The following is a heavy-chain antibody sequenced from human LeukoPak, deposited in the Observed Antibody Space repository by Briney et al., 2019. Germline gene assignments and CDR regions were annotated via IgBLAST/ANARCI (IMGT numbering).Heavy chain of an antibody. CDR2: IYSGGST. CDR1: GFTVSSNY. CDR3: ARDSPKYGMDV. V-gene: IGHV3-53*01. J-gene: IGHJ6*02. Sequence: GESLRLSCAASGFTVSSNYISWVRQAPGTGLEWVSVIYSGGSTYYADSVTVRCTISRDNSKNTLYLQMNSLRAEDTAVYYCARDSPKYGMDVWGQGTTVTVSS.